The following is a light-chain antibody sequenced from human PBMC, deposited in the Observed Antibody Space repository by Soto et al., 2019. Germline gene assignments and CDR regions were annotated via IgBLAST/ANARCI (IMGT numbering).Light chain of an antibody. CDR1: QSLLHSNGYNY. CDR3: MQALQTPFT. Sequence: DIVMTQSPLSRPVTPGEPASISCRSSQSLLHSNGYNYLDWYLQKPGQSPQLLIYLGSNRASGVPDRFSGSGSGTEFTLKISSVEAEDVGVYYCMQALQTPFTFGQGTKLEIK. J-gene: IGKJ2*01. CDR2: LGS. V-gene: IGKV2-28*01.